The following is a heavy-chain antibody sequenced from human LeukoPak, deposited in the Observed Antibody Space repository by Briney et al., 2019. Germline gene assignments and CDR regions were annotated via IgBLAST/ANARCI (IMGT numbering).Heavy chain of an antibody. CDR3: ATERAGAYGYIVFDY. CDR2: INLDGSST. Sequence: PGGSLRLSCAASGFTFNTYWMHWVRQAPGKGLVWVSRINLDGSSTTYADSVKGRFTISRDNAKNMLYLQMNSLRAEETAVYYCATERAGAYGYIVFDYWGQGTLVTVSS. V-gene: IGHV3-74*01. CDR1: GFTFNTYW. J-gene: IGHJ4*02. D-gene: IGHD5-24*01.